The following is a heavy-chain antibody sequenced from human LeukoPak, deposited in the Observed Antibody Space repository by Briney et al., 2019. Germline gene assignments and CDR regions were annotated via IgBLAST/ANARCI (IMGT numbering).Heavy chain of an antibody. V-gene: IGHV4-59*12. Sequence: SETLSLTCTVSGGSISSYYWSWIRQPPGKGLEWIGYIYYSGSTNYNPSLKSRVTISVDTSKNQFSLKLSSVTAADTAVYYCARTGLRVGTDYYYYYMDVWGKGTTVTVSS. D-gene: IGHD2-8*01. CDR3: ARTGLRVGTDYYYYYMDV. CDR1: GGSISSYY. J-gene: IGHJ6*03. CDR2: IYYSGST.